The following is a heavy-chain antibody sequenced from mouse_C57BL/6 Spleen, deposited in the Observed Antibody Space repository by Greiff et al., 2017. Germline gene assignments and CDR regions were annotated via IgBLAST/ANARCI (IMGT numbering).Heavy chain of an antibody. CDR2: IYPGGGYT. CDR3: ARGAKDAMDY. Sequence: VQLKESGAELVRPGTSVKMSCKASGYTFTNYWIGWAKQRPGHGLEWIGDIYPGGGYTNYTEKFKGKATLTADTSSSTAYMQFSSLTSEDAAIYYCARGAKDAMDYWGQGTSVTVSA. J-gene: IGHJ4*01. V-gene: IGHV1-63*01. CDR1: GYTFTNYW. D-gene: IGHD1-1*01.